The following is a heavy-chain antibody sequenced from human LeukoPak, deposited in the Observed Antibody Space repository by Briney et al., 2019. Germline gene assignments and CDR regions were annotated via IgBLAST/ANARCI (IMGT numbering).Heavy chain of an antibody. J-gene: IGHJ4*02. CDR1: GFTVSSNY. CDR2: SSGSGGNT. D-gene: IGHD5-12*01. CDR3: AKVVSGYHFDY. Sequence: GGSLRLSCAASGFTVSSNYMSWVRQAPGKGLEWVSGSSGSGGNTYYADSVKGRFTISRDNSQNTLYLQMNTLRAEDTAVYYCAKVVSGYHFDYWGQGTLVTVSS. V-gene: IGHV3-23*01.